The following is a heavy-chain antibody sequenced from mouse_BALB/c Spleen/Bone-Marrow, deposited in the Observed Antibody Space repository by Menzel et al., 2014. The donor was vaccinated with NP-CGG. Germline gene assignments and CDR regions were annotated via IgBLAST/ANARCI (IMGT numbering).Heavy chain of an antibody. D-gene: IGHD1-1*01. J-gene: IGHJ3*01. CDR2: INPSTGYT. V-gene: IGHV1-7*01. CDR3: ARAGGPRSSWFAY. Sequence: QVQLQQPGAELAKPGASVKMSCKASGYTFTSYWMHWVKQRPGQGLEWIGYINPSTGYTEYNQKFKDKATLTADKSSSTAYMQLSSLTSEDSAVYYCARAGGPRSSWFAYWGQGTLVTVSA. CDR1: GYTFTSYW.